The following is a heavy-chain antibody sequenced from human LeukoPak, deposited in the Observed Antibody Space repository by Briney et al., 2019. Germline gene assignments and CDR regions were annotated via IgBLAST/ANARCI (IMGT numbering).Heavy chain of an antibody. CDR2: IYSGGST. D-gene: IGHD3-10*01. CDR3: ARDRWYGAYYFDY. Sequence: GGSLRLSCAASGFTVSSNYMSWVRQAPGKGLEWVSVIYSGGSTYYADSVKGRFTISRDNSKNTLYLQMNSLRAEDTAVYYCARDRWYGAYYFDYWGQGTLVTVSS. J-gene: IGHJ4*02. V-gene: IGHV3-66*01. CDR1: GFTVSSNY.